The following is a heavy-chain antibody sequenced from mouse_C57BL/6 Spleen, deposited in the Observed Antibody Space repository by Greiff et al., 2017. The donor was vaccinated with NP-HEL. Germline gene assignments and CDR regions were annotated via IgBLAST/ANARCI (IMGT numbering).Heavy chain of an antibody. D-gene: IGHD1-1*01. CDR2: IDPSDSYT. J-gene: IGHJ2*01. Sequence: VQLQQPGAELVMPGASVKLSCKASGYTFTSYWMHWVKQRPGQGLEWIGEIDPSDSYTNYNQKFKGKSTLTVDKSSSTAYMQLSSLTSEDSAVYYCARGGYYGSSPFDYWGQVTTLTVSS. V-gene: IGHV1-69*01. CDR1: GYTFTSYW. CDR3: ARGGYYGSSPFDY.